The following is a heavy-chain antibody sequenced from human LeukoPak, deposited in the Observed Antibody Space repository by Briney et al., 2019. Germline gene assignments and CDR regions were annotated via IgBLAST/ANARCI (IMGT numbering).Heavy chain of an antibody. D-gene: IGHD6-6*01. CDR1: GGSISSSSYY. V-gene: IGHV4-39*07. Sequence: PSETLSLTCTVSGGSISSSSYYWGWIRQPPGKGLEWIGSIYYSVSAYYNPSLKSRVTISVDTSKNQFSLNLSSVTAADTAVYYCARVMAARREDLNWFDPWGQGTLVTVSS. CDR3: ARVMAARREDLNWFDP. CDR2: IYYSVSA. J-gene: IGHJ5*02.